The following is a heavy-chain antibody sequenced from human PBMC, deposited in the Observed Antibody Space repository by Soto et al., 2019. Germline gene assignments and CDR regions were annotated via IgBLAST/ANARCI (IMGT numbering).Heavy chain of an antibody. J-gene: IGHJ2*01. CDR2: IKQDGSEK. Sequence: GGSLRLSCAASGFTFSSYWMSWVRQAPGKGLEWVANIKQDGSEKYYVDSVKGRFTISRDNAKNSLYLQMNSLRAEDTAVYYCARSPEDTAMVTDWYFDLWGRGTLVTVSS. CDR1: GFTFSSYW. CDR3: ARSPEDTAMVTDWYFDL. D-gene: IGHD5-18*01. V-gene: IGHV3-7*01.